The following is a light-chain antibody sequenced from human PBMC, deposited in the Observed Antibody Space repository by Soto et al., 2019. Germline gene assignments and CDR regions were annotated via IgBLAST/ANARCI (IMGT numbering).Light chain of an antibody. J-gene: IGLJ3*02. Sequence: QSALTQPASVSGSPGQSITISCAGTSSDVGSHPLVSWYQQHPGKAPKLMISEDTKRPSGVSSRFSGSKSGNMASLTISGRQAEDEGDYYCCAFTSAGTWVFGGGTKLTVL. V-gene: IGLV2-23*01. CDR1: SSDVGSHPL. CDR3: CAFTSAGTWV. CDR2: EDT.